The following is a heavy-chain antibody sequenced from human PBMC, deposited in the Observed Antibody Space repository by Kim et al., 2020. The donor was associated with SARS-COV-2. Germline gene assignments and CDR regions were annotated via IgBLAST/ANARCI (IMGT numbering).Heavy chain of an antibody. J-gene: IGHJ5*02. CDR3: ARGENSDP. Sequence: ASVKVSCKASGYNFISFDINWVRQAAGQGLESLGWMAPKSGNTGYVQKFQGRITMTRNTSISTAYMELNFLKPEDTGVYYCARGENSDPWGQGTLVTVSS. V-gene: IGHV1-8*01. CDR2: MAPKSGNT. CDR1: GYNFISFD.